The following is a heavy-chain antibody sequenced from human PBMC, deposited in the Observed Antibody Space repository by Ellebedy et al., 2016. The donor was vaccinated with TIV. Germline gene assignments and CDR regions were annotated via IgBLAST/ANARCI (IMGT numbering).Heavy chain of an antibody. CDR2: ILQDGNGK. CDR3: ATDKVCFTFDI. CDR1: GFSFSDYC. J-gene: IGHJ3*02. Sequence: PGGSLRLSCEASGFSFSDYCMTWVRQGPGKGLEWVARILQDGNGKYYVDSVKGRFTISRDNAKYSVYLQMSSLRAEDTAMYYCATDKVCFTFDIWGRGTMVTVSS. V-gene: IGHV3-7*01.